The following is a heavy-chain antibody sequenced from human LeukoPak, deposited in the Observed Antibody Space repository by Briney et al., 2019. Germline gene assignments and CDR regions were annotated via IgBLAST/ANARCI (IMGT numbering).Heavy chain of an antibody. J-gene: IGHJ3*02. CDR3: ARDGRDGYVNAFDI. CDR1: GFTFEDYG. D-gene: IGHD5-24*01. V-gene: IGHV3-21*01. CDR2: ISSSSSYI. Sequence: PGGSLRLSCAVSGFTFEDYGMNWVRQAPGKGLEWVSSISSSSSYIYYADSVKGRFTISRDNAKNSLYLQMNSLRAEDTAVYYCARDGRDGYVNAFDIWGQGTMVTVSS.